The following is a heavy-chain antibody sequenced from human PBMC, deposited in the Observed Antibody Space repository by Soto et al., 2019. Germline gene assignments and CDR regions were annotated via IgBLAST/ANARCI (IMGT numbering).Heavy chain of an antibody. CDR2: IKPGGGST. D-gene: IGHD4-4*01. CDR1: GYAFTSYH. J-gene: IGHJ3*02. V-gene: IGHV1-46*01. Sequence: QVQLLQSGAEVRKPGASVKVSCKASGYAFTSYHLHWLRQAPGKGPEWMGIIKPGGGSTSYAQQCXGXLXXTRDTSTSTVYMEMNSLRSEDTAVYYCARELATITLDAFDIWGQGTMVTVSS. CDR3: ARELATITLDAFDI.